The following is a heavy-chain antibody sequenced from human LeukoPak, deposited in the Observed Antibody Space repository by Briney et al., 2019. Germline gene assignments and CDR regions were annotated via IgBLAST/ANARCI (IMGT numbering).Heavy chain of an antibody. D-gene: IGHD3-22*01. Sequence: ASVKVSCKASGGTFSSYAISWVRQAPGQGLEWMGGIIPIFGTANYAQKFQGRVTITTDESTSTAYMELSSLRSEDTAVYYCARAYYDSSGYSYYYFDYWGQGTLVTVSS. J-gene: IGHJ4*02. CDR2: IIPIFGTA. CDR3: ARAYYDSSGYSYYYFDY. CDR1: GGTFSSYA. V-gene: IGHV1-69*05.